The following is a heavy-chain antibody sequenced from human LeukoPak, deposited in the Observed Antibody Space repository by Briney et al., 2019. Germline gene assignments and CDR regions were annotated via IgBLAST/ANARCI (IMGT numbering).Heavy chain of an antibody. Sequence: ASVKVSCKSSGYMFTGHYMYWVRQAPGQGLEWMGWISAYNGNTNYEQKLQGRVTMTTDTSTSTAYMELRSLRSDDTAVYYCAREDGSGSRNWFDPWGQGTLVTVSS. CDR3: AREDGSGSRNWFDP. V-gene: IGHV1-18*04. CDR1: GYMFTGHY. J-gene: IGHJ5*02. D-gene: IGHD3-10*01. CDR2: ISAYNGNT.